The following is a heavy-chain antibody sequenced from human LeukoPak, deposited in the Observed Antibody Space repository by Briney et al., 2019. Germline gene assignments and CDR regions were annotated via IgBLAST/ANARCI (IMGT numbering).Heavy chain of an antibody. J-gene: IGHJ4*02. CDR1: GGSFSGYY. Sequence: SETLSLTCAVYGGSFSGYYWSWIRQPPGKGLEWIGEINHSGSTNYNPSLKSRVTISVDTSKNQFSLKLSSVTAADTAVYYCARSGAYRDFDYWGQGTLVTVSS. CDR2: INHSGST. V-gene: IGHV4-34*01. CDR3: ARSGAYRDFDY. D-gene: IGHD3-10*01.